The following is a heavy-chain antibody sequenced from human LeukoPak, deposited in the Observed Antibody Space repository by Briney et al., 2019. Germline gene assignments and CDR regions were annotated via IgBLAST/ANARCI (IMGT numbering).Heavy chain of an antibody. CDR1: GYNFASHW. V-gene: IGHV5-51*01. CDR2: IYPGDSDI. CDR3: ARRSDYGYYYYYYVMDV. Sequence: GESLKTSCKASGYNFASHWIGLVRQIPGKGLEGIAIIYPGDSDIRYSPFFQGQVTIAADKSINTAYLQWSSLMAADTAMYYCARRSDYGYYYYYYVMDVWGEGTTVTVSS. D-gene: IGHD4/OR15-4a*01. J-gene: IGHJ6*04.